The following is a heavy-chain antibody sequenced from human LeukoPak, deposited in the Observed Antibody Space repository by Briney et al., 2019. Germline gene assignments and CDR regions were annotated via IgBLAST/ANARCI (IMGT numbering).Heavy chain of an antibody. CDR1: GGSISSGSYY. V-gene: IGHV4-61*02. CDR2: IYTSGST. J-gene: IGHJ3*02. Sequence: SETLSLTCTVSGGSISSGSYYWSWIRQPAGKGLEWIGRIYTSGSTNYNPSLKSRVTISVDTSKNQFSLKLSSVTAADTAVYYCARGSGDSGSYSGAFDIWGQGQWSPSLQ. CDR3: ARGSGDSGSYSGAFDI. D-gene: IGHD1-26*01.